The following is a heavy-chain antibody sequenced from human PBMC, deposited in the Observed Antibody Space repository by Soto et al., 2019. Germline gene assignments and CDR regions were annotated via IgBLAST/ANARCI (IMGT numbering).Heavy chain of an antibody. CDR1: GFTFSSYG. V-gene: IGHV3-30*18. Sequence: QVQLVESGGGVVQPGRSLRLSCAASGFTFSSYGMHWVRQAPGKGLEWVAVISYDGSNKYYADSVKGRFTISRDNSKNTLYLQMNSLRAEDTAVYYCAKDITMVRGVIITGLDYWGQGTLVTVSS. D-gene: IGHD3-10*01. CDR3: AKDITMVRGVIITGLDY. CDR2: ISYDGSNK. J-gene: IGHJ4*02.